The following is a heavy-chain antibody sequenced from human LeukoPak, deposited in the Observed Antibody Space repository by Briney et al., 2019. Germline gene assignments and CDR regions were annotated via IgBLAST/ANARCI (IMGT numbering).Heavy chain of an antibody. J-gene: IGHJ4*02. V-gene: IGHV4-61*02. CDR3: ARDDYKENEYYFDF. CDR2: IYSTGST. Sequence: SETLSLTCTVSGGSISSGSYYWSWIRQPAGKGLEWIGRIYSTGSTNYNLSLKSRVTISVDTSRNQFSLRLSSVTAADTAVYYCARDDYKENEYYFDFWGQGTLVTVSS. D-gene: IGHD4-11*01. CDR1: GGSISSGSYY.